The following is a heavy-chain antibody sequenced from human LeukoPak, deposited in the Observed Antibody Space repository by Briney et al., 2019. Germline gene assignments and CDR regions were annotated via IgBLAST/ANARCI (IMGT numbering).Heavy chain of an antibody. CDR2: ISGSGGST. CDR3: AKAYCSSTSCYGRYYYGMDV. J-gene: IGHJ6*02. D-gene: IGHD2-2*01. Sequence: PGGSLRLSCAASGFTFSSYAMSWVRQAPGKGLEWVSAISGSGGSTYYADSVKGRFTISRDNSKNTLYLQMNSLRAEDTAVYYCAKAYCSSTSCYGRYYYGMDVWGQGTTVTVSS. V-gene: IGHV3-23*01. CDR1: GFTFSSYA.